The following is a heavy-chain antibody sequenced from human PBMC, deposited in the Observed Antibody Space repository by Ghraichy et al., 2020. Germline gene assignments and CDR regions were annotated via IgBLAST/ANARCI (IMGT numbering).Heavy chain of an antibody. CDR3: ARISRFLEWLLPYYYYYYYMDV. CDR1: GGSISSGGYY. CDR2: IYYSGST. J-gene: IGHJ6*03. Sequence: SQTLSLTCTVSGGSISSGGYYWSWIRQHPGKGLEWIGYIYYSGSTYYNPSLKSRVTISVDTSKNQFSLKLSSVTAADTAVYYCARISRFLEWLLPYYYYYYYMDVWGKGTTVTVSS. V-gene: IGHV4-31*03. D-gene: IGHD3-3*01.